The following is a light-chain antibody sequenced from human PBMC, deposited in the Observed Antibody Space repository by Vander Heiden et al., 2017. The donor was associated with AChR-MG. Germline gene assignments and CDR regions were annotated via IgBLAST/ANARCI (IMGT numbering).Light chain of an antibody. CDR2: GAS. J-gene: IGKJ5*01. V-gene: IGKV3-20*01. CDR1: QTVSSNF. Sequence: EVVLTQSPGTLSLSPGERATLPCRASQTVSSNFLAWYQQKPGQAPRLLIYGASRRATGIPDRFSGSGSGTDFTLTISRLEPEDFAVYYCQQSGSSPITFGQGTRLEIK. CDR3: QQSGSSPIT.